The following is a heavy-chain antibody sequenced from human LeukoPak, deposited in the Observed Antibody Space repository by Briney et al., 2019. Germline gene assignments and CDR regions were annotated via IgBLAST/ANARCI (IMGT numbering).Heavy chain of an antibody. V-gene: IGHV3-30-3*01. CDR3: ARDRGGSGFYYFDY. J-gene: IGHJ4*02. CDR2: ISYNGSNE. D-gene: IGHD2-15*01. CDR1: GFTFGIYA. Sequence: GRSLRLSCAASGFTFGIYAMHWVRQAPGKGLEWVAGISYNGSNEFYSDSVKGRFTITRDNSKNTVFLQMDSLRAEDTGVYHCARDRGGSGFYYFDYWGQGTLVTVSS.